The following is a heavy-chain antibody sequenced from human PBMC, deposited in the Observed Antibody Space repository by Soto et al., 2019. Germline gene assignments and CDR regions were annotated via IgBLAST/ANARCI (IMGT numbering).Heavy chain of an antibody. V-gene: IGHV1-8*01. CDR3: ASCFRAVAGTVRFDP. D-gene: IGHD6-19*01. CDR1: GYTFTSYD. J-gene: IGHJ5*02. Sequence: QVQLVQSGAEVKKPGASVKVSCKASGYTFTSYDINWVRQATGQGLEWRGWMNPNSGNTGYAQKFQGRVIMTSNTSISTAYMELSSLRSEDTAVYYCASCFRAVAGTVRFDPWGQGTLVTVSS. CDR2: MNPNSGNT.